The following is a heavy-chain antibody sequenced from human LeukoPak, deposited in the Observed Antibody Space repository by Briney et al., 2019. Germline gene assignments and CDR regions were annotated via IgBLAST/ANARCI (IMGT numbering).Heavy chain of an antibody. D-gene: IGHD4-17*01. Sequence: GGSLRLSCAASGFAFSGYWVHWVRQAPGKGLVWVSRINSDGRSTSYADSVKGRFTISRDNAKNTLYLQMNSLRAEDTAVFYCAREGNYADINFDYWGQGTLVTVSS. J-gene: IGHJ4*02. CDR2: INSDGRST. V-gene: IGHV3-74*01. CDR3: AREGNYADINFDY. CDR1: GFAFSGYW.